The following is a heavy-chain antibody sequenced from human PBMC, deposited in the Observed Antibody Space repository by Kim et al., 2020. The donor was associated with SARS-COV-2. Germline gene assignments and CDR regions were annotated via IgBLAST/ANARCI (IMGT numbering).Heavy chain of an antibody. Sequence: ASVKVSCKASGYTFTDYYVHWVRQAPGQGLQWIGRINPSNGGTNYAQMFRGRVTMTRDTSITTVYMELSRLRSDDTAMYYCARGPDNSDWGAPEYWGQGTLVTVSS. CDR1: GYTFTDYY. D-gene: IGHD6-19*01. J-gene: IGHJ4*02. V-gene: IGHV1-2*06. CDR3: ARGPDNSDWGAPEY. CDR2: INPSNGGT.